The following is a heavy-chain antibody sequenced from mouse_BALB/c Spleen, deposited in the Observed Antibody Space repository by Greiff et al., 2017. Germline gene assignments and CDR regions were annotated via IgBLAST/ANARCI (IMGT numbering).Heavy chain of an antibody. Sequence: QVQLQQSGAELAKPGASVKMSCKASGYTFTSYWMHWVKQRPGQGLEWIGYINPSTGYTEYNQKFKDKATLTADKSSSTAYMQLSSLTSEDSAVYYCAKLGLRFAYWGQGTLVTVSA. J-gene: IGHJ3*01. CDR3: AKLGLRFAY. V-gene: IGHV1-7*01. CDR2: INPSTGYT. D-gene: IGHD4-1*01. CDR1: GYTFTSYW.